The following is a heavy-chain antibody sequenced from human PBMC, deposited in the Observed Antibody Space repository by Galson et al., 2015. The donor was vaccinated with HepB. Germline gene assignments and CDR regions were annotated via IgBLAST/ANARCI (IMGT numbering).Heavy chain of an antibody. Sequence: SLRLSCAASGISFSSYGIHWVRQAPGQGLEWVAVIWYDGTNKIYADSVKGRFTISRDNSKNTVSLQMNSLRVEDTAVYYCARDRLWDCGGGSCYPDYWGQGTLVIVSS. CDR3: ARDRLWDCGGGSCYPDY. J-gene: IGHJ4*02. CDR2: IWYDGTNK. V-gene: IGHV3-33*01. CDR1: GISFSSYG. D-gene: IGHD2-15*01.